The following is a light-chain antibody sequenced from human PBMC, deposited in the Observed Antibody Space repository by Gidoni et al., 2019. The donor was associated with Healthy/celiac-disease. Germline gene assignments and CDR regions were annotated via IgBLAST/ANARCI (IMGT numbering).Light chain of an antibody. V-gene: IGKV1-9*01. Sequence: DIQLTQSPSFLSASVGDRVTITCRASQGISSYLAWYQKTPGKAPKLLIYAASTLQSGVPSRFSGSGSGTEFTLTISSLQPEDFSTYYCQQLGTFXGXTKVEIK. CDR3: QQLGT. CDR1: QGISSY. J-gene: IGKJ4*01. CDR2: AAS.